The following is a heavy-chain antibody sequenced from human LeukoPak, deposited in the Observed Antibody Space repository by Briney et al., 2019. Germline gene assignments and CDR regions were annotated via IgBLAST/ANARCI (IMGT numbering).Heavy chain of an antibody. D-gene: IGHD2-15*01. CDR2: IYYSGYT. Sequence: PSETLSLTCTVSGGSISSYYWSWIRQPPGKGLEWIAYIYYSGYTNYNPSLKSRVTISVHTSNNQFSLKLSSVTAADTAVYYCARVLGYCSGGGCSEYFQHWGQGTLVTVSS. CDR1: GGSISSYY. CDR3: ARVLGYCSGGGCSEYFQH. V-gene: IGHV4-59*12. J-gene: IGHJ1*01.